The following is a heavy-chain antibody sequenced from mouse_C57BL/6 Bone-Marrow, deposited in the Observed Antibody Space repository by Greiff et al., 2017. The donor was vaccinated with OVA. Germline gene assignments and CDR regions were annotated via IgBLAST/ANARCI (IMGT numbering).Heavy chain of an antibody. Sequence: EVMLVESGGDLVKPGGSLKLSCAASGFTFSSYGMSWVRQTPDKRLEWVATISSGGSYNYYPDRVKGRFTISRDNAKNTLYLQMSSMKTEDTAMYYCARRAYYSKYVSAMDYWGQGTSVTVSS. J-gene: IGHJ4*01. V-gene: IGHV5-6*02. CDR3: ARRAYYSKYVSAMDY. CDR1: GFTFSSYG. D-gene: IGHD2-5*01. CDR2: ISSGGSYN.